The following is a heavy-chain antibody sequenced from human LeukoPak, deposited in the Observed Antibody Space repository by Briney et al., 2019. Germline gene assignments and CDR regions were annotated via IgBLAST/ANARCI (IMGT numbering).Heavy chain of an antibody. CDR3: AKDRNGYYYYYMDV. V-gene: IGHV3-64*01. D-gene: IGHD1-14*01. J-gene: IGHJ6*03. CDR2: ISSNGGST. CDR1: GFTFSSYA. Sequence: GGSLRLSCAASGFTFSSYAMHWVRQAPGKGLEYVSAISSNGGSTYYANSVKGRFTISRDNSKNTLYLQMGSLRAEDTAVYYCAKDRNGYYYYYMDVWGKGTTVTVSS.